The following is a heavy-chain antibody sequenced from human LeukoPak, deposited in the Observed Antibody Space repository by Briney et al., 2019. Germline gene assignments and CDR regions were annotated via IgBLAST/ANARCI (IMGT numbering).Heavy chain of an antibody. Sequence: GGSLRLSCAASGFTFNIYSMNWVRQAPGKGLEWVSCISSGSTNIYYADSVRGRFTISRDNAKNSLYLQMNSLRAEDTAVYYCARVGGYCSSISNCYGDYCGQGTLVTVS. CDR2: ISSGSTNI. V-gene: IGHV3-21*01. CDR3: ARVGGYCSSISNCYGDY. CDR1: GFTFNIYS. J-gene: IGHJ4*02. D-gene: IGHD2-2*03.